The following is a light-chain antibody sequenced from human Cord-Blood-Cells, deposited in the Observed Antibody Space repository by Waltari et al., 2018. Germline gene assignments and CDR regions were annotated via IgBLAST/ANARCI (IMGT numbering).Light chain of an antibody. J-gene: IGKJ4*01. CDR1: QGISSY. Sequence: DIQLTQSPSFLSASVGDRVTITCRASQGISSYLAWYQQKPGKAPKLLIYAASTLQSGVPSRFSGSGSGTEFTLTINSLQPEDFATYYCQQLNSFGGGTKVEIK. CDR3: QQLNS. V-gene: IGKV1-9*01. CDR2: AAS.